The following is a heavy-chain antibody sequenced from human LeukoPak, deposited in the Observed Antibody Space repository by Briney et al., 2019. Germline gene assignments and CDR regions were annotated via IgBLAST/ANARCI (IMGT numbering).Heavy chain of an antibody. CDR3: AREEYSTSFDY. D-gene: IGHD6-6*01. V-gene: IGHV3-30-3*01. Sequence: GGSLRLSCAASGFAFSTYAMHWVRQAPGKGLEWVAVISFDGSTKYYADPVKGRFTISRDNSKNTLYLQMNSLRVEDTAVYYCAREEYSTSFDYWGQGTLVTVSP. CDR1: GFAFSTYA. CDR2: ISFDGSTK. J-gene: IGHJ4*02.